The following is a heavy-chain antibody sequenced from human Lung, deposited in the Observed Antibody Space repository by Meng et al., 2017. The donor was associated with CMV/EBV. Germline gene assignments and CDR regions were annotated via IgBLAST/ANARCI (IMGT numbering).Heavy chain of an antibody. D-gene: IGHD3-10*01. J-gene: IGHJ1*01. CDR1: GDSITNHNG. CDR2: IPHRGSS. CDR3: LRRSGGSV. V-gene: IGHV4-4*02. Sequence: HAPLRPSRTALVTCADTRSLTCAVSGDSITNHNGWAWVRQPPGKGLEWIGEIPHRGSSAYNPSLKSRVSMSIDKSKNQFSPKLTSVTAADTAVYHCLRRSGGSVWGQGTLVTVSS.